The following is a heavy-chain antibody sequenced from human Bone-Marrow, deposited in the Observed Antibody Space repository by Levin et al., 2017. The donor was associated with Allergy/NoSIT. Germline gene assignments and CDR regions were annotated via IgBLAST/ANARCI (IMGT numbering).Heavy chain of an antibody. D-gene: IGHD3-22*01. V-gene: IGHV3-33*01. CDR2: IWYDGSNR. J-gene: IGHJ4*02. CDR1: RFTFNNYA. Sequence: GGSLRLSCAASRFTFNNYAMHWVRQAPGKGLEWVAVIWYDGSNRYYADSVKGRFTISRDNSKNTLYLQMNSLRAEDTAVYYCARDRSTHYYESSGYYDYWGQGTLVTVSS. CDR3: ARDRSTHYYESSGYYDY.